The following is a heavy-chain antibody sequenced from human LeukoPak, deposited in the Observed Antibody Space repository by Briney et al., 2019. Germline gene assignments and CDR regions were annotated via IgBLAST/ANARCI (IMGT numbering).Heavy chain of an antibody. V-gene: IGHV4-34*01. J-gene: IGHJ6*03. D-gene: IGHD2-2*01. CDR1: GGSFSGYY. CDR2: INHSGST. Sequence: PSETLSLTCAVYGGSFSGYYWSWIRQPPGKGLEWIGEINHSGSTNYNPSLKSRVTISVDTSKNQFSLKLSSVTAADTAVYYCAREPSGYCSSTSCQSRYMDVWGKGTPVTVSS. CDR3: AREPSGYCSSTSCQSRYMDV.